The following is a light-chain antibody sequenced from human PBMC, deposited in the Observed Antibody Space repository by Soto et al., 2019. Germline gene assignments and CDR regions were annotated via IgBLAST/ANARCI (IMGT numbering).Light chain of an antibody. CDR2: AAS. Sequence: DIQMTQSPSSLSASVGDRVTITCRASQSISSYLNWYQQKPGKAPKLLIYAASSLQSGVPSRFSGSGSGTDFTLTISSLQPEDFATYYCQQSYSTQWTVGQGTKVDIK. CDR1: QSISSY. J-gene: IGKJ1*01. V-gene: IGKV1-39*01. CDR3: QQSYSTQWT.